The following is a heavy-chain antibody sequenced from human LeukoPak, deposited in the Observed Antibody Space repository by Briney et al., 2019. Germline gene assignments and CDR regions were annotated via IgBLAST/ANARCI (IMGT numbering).Heavy chain of an antibody. CDR1: GFTFSSYA. V-gene: IGHV3-30-3*01. J-gene: IGHJ4*02. D-gene: IGHD5-18*01. Sequence: GGSLRLSCAASGFTFSSYAMHWVRQAPGKGLEWVAVISYDGSNKYYADSVKGRFTISRDNSKNTLYLQMNSLRAEDTAVYYCAREGYSYGSYYFDYWGQGTLVTVSS. CDR3: AREGYSYGSYYFDY. CDR2: ISYDGSNK.